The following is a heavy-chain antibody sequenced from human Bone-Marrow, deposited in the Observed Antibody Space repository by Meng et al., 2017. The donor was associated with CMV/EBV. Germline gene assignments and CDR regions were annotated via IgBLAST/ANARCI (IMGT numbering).Heavy chain of an antibody. J-gene: IGHJ6*02. CDR1: GGTFSNYA. D-gene: IGHD2-2*01. CDR2: IIPIIGIG. Sequence: SVKVSCKTSGGTFSNYAITWVRQAPGQGLEWMGGIIPIIGIGSDAQKFQGRVTITADKSTSTAYMKLSSLRSDDTAVYYCARKGVVPAANSYYGMDVWGQGTTVTVS. V-gene: IGHV1-69*10. CDR3: ARKGVVPAANSYYGMDV.